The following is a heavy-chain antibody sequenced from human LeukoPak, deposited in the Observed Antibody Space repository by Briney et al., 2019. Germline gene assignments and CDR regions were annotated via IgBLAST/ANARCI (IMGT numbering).Heavy chain of an antibody. D-gene: IGHD1-26*01. CDR1: GYTFTSYG. Sequence: ASVKVSCKASGYTFTSYGISWVRQAPGQGLEWMGWISAYNGNTNYAQKLQGRVTMTTDTSTSTAYMELRSLRSDDTAVYYCATSFSQGGSYYFDYWGQGTLVTVSS. CDR2: ISAYNGNT. V-gene: IGHV1-18*01. CDR3: ATSFSQGGSYYFDY. J-gene: IGHJ4*02.